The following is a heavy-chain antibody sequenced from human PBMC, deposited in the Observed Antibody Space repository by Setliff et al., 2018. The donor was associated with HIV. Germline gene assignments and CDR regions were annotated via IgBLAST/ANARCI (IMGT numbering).Heavy chain of an antibody. CDR2: VIPSTGDT. CDR1: GYTFTSYY. CDR3: VREDRGGYFDY. V-gene: IGHV1-46*01. Sequence: ASVKVSCKASGYTFTSYYIHWVRQAPGQGLEWMGIVIPSTGDTNYAQNFQGRVTMTRDTSTNTVYMDLSSLKSEDTAVYYCVREDRGGYFDYWGQGTLVTVSS. J-gene: IGHJ4*02. D-gene: IGHD2-15*01.